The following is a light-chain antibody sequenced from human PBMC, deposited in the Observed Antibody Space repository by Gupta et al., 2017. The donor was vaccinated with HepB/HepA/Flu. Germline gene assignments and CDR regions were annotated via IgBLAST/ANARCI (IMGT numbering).Light chain of an antibody. Sequence: SYVLTQPPSVSVAPGETARISCGGNNIGSYSVHWYQQKPGQAPVLVVYDDSDRPSGIPERFSGSNPGNTATLIINRVEVGDEGDYYCQVCESDSDHPVVFGGGTKLTVL. V-gene: IGLV3-21*02. CDR2: DDS. CDR3: QVCESDSDHPVV. J-gene: IGLJ2*01. CDR1: NIGSYS.